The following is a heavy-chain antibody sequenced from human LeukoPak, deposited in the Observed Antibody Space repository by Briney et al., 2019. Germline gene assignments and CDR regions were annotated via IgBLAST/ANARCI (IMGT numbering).Heavy chain of an antibody. CDR1: GFTFSTYG. CDR2: IRYDGSNK. V-gene: IGHV3-33*08. D-gene: IGHD4/OR15-4a*01. Sequence: QSGGSLRLSCAASGFTFSTYGVHWVRQAPGKGLEWVAFIRYDGSNKYYADSVKGRFTISRDNSKNTLYLQMNSLRAEDTAVYYCARRAGAYSHPYDYWGQGTLVTVSS. J-gene: IGHJ4*02. CDR3: ARRAGAYSHPYDY.